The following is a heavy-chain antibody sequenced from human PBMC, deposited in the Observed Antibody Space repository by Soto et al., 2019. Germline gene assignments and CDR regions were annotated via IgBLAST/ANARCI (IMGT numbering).Heavy chain of an antibody. CDR1: GFAFSGSA. CDR3: SVHYYDSSGPLDH. D-gene: IGHD3-22*01. Sequence: GGSLRLSCTASGFAFSGSAMHWVRQASGQGLEWVGRIRSKGKNYATAYAASVKGRFTISRDDSKNTAYLQMNSLKTEDTAVYYCSVHYYDSSGPLDHWGQGTLVTVS. V-gene: IGHV3-73*01. CDR2: IRSKGKNYAT. J-gene: IGHJ4*02.